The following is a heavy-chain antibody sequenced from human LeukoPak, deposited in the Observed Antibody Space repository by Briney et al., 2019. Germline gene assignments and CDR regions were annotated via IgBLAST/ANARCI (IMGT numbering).Heavy chain of an antibody. CDR1: GFTFSSYS. J-gene: IGHJ4*02. V-gene: IGHV3-21*01. CDR2: ISSSSSYI. Sequence: GGSLRLSCAASGFTFSSYSMNWVRQAPGKGLEWVSSISSSSSYIYYADSVKGRFTISRDNAKNSLSLQMNSLRDEDTAVYYCVRDQDYAFDYWGQGTLVTVSS. CDR3: VRDQDYAFDY. D-gene: IGHD3-16*01.